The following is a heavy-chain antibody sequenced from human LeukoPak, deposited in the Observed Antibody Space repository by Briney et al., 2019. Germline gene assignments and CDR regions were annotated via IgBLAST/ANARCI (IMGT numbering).Heavy chain of an antibody. J-gene: IGHJ3*02. D-gene: IGHD1-26*01. CDR1: GFTSSSYW. CDR2: ISGSGGRT. V-gene: IGHV3-23*01. CDR3: AKDRRGSPGDDAFDI. Sequence: PGGSLRLSCAASGFTSSSYWMSWVRQAPGKGLEWVSGISGSGGRTDYADSVKGRFTISRDSSKNTLYLQMNSLRAEDTAVYYCAKDRRGSPGDDAFDIWGQGTMVTVSS.